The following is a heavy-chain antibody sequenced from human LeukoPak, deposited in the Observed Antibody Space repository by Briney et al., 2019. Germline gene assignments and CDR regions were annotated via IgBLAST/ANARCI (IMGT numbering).Heavy chain of an antibody. CDR1: GDSISSTSYY. CDR2: IYNSGTT. J-gene: IGHJ4*01. CDR3: ASRVYGLGSFNY. V-gene: IGHV4-39*01. D-gene: IGHD3-10*01. Sequence: PSETLSLTCTVSGDSISSTSYYWDWIRQPPGKGLEWIGSIYNSGTTYYNPSLKSRVTISVDTSKNQFSLKVSSVTAADTTVYYCASRVYGLGSFNYWGQGTLVTVSS.